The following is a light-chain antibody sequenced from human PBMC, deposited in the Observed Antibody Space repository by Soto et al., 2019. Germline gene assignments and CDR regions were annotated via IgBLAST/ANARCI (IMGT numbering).Light chain of an antibody. V-gene: IGKV3-20*01. Sequence: VLTQSPGTLSLSPGERATLSCRASQSVRSSYLAWYQQKPGQAPRLLIDGASSRATGIPDRFSGSGSGTDFTLTISRLEPEDFAVYYCQQYGSSPWTFGHGTKVEI. CDR3: QQYGSSPWT. J-gene: IGKJ1*01. CDR1: QSVRSSY. CDR2: GAS.